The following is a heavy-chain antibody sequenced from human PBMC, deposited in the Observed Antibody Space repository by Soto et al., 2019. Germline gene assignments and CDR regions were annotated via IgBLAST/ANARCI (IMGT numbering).Heavy chain of an antibody. J-gene: IGHJ6*02. CDR1: GGSISSSSYY. CDR2: IYYSGST. Sequence: SETLSLTCTVSGGSISSSSYYWGWIRQPPGKGLEWIGSIYYSGSTYYNPSLKSRVNISVDTSKNQFSLKLSSVTAADTAVYYFARRLYYDSSGFEGGGMDVWGQGTTVTVSS. V-gene: IGHV4-39*01. CDR3: ARRLYYDSSGFEGGGMDV. D-gene: IGHD3-22*01.